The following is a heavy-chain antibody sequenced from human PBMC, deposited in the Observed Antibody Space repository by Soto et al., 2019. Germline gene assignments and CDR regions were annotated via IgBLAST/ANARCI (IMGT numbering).Heavy chain of an antibody. CDR1: GYTFTSYG. Sequence: ASVKVSCKASGYTFTSYGISWVRQAPGQGLEWMGWISAYNGNTNYAQKLQGRVTMTTDTSTSTAYMELRSLRSDDTAVYYCARDPGVPSLALRDDYWGQGTLVTVSS. CDR2: ISAYNGNT. D-gene: IGHD3-10*01. CDR3: ARDPGVPSLALRDDY. V-gene: IGHV1-18*01. J-gene: IGHJ4*02.